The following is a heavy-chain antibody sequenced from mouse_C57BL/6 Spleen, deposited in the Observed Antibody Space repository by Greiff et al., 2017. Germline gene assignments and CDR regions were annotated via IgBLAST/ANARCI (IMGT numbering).Heavy chain of an antibody. J-gene: IGHJ4*01. V-gene: IGHV1-85*01. CDR2: IYPRDGST. D-gene: IGHD2-1*01. CDR3: ARLGIYYGNYKAMDY. Sequence: QVHVKQSGPELVKPGASVKLSCKASGYTFTSYDINWVKQRPGQGLEWIGWIYPRDGSTKYNEKFKGKATLTVDTSSSTAYMELHSLTSEDSAVYFCARLGIYYGNYKAMDYWGQGTSVTVSS. CDR1: GYTFTSYD.